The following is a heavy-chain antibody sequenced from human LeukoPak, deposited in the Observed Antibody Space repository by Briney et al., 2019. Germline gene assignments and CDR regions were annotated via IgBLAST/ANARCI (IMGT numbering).Heavy chain of an antibody. CDR2: FHDSGSA. Sequence: SETLSLTCTVSGDSISSHFWSWIRQPPGKGLEWIGYFHDSGSANYNPSLKSRIIMSVDTSKNQFSLKLRSVTAAVTAVYYCARDSHSVDTATPRGFDPWGQGTLVTVSS. CDR3: ARDSHSVDTATPRGFDP. CDR1: GDSISSHF. V-gene: IGHV4-59*11. D-gene: IGHD2-15*01. J-gene: IGHJ5*02.